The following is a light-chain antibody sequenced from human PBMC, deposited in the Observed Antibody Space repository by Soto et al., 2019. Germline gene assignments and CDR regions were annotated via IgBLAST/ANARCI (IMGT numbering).Light chain of an antibody. CDR1: QGISNY. CDR3: QRFDSAIFT. V-gene: IGKV1-27*01. CDR2: AAS. J-gene: IGKJ3*01. Sequence: DIQMTQSPSSLFASVGDRITITCRASQGISNYLAWYQQKPGKVPKLLIYAASTLQSGVPSRFSGSGSGTDFTLTISSLQPEDVATYYCQRFDSAIFTFGPGTKVDIK.